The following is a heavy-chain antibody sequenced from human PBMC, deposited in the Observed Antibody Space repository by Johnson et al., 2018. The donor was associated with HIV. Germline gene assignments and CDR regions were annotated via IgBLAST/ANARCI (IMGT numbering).Heavy chain of an antibody. D-gene: IGHD3-22*01. CDR3: ARDRGTMIVVGSAFDI. J-gene: IGHJ3*02. Sequence: VQLVESGGGVVQPGRSLRLSCAASGFTFSSYAMHWVRQAPGKGLEWVAVISSAGSNEYYADSVRGRFTISRDSSKSALYLQMNNLRAEDTAVYYCARDRGTMIVVGSAFDIWGQGTRVTVSS. CDR2: ISSAGSNE. V-gene: IGHV3-30*04. CDR1: GFTFSSYA.